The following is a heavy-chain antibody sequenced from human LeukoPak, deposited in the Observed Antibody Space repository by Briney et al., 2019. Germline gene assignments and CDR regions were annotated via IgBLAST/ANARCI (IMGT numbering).Heavy chain of an antibody. CDR3: AKEESSSLFDDAFDI. V-gene: IGHV3-30*18. CDR2: ISYDGSNK. D-gene: IGHD6-13*01. Sequence: GGSLRLSCAASGFTFSSYGMHWVRQAPGKGLEWVAVISYDGSNKYYADSVKGRFTISRDNSKNTLYLQMNSLRAEDTAVYYCAKEESSSLFDDAFDIWGQGTMVTVSS. CDR1: GFTFSSYG. J-gene: IGHJ3*02.